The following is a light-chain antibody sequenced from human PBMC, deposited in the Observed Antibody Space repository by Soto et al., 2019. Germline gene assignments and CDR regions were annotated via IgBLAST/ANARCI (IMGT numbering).Light chain of an antibody. CDR1: SSDVGGYNY. Sequence: QSVLTQPASVCGSPGQSITISCTGTSSDVGGYNYVSWYQQHPGKAPKLMIYDVSNRPSGVSNRFSGSKSGNTASLTISGLQAEDEAAYYCSSSTSSSTLVVFGGGTKLTVL. J-gene: IGLJ2*01. CDR2: DVS. CDR3: SSSTSSSTLVV. V-gene: IGLV2-14*01.